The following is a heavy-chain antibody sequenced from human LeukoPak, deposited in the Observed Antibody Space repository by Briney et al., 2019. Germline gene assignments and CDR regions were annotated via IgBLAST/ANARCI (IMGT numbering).Heavy chain of an antibody. CDR3: ARDRLSLLWCGELSGDAFDI. Sequence: ASVKVSCKASGYTFTSYDINWVRQATGQGLEWMGWMNPNSGNTGYAQKFQGRVTMTRNTSISTAYMELRSLRSDDTAVYYCARDRLSLLWCGELSGDAFDIWGQGTMVTVSS. CDR1: GYTFTSYD. V-gene: IGHV1-8*01. CDR2: MNPNSGNT. J-gene: IGHJ3*02. D-gene: IGHD3-10*01.